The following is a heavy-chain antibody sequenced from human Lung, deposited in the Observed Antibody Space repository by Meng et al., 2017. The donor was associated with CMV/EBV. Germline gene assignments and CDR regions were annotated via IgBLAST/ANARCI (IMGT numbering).Heavy chain of an antibody. D-gene: IGHD5-18*01. CDR1: GFTFSSYA. J-gene: IGHJ3*02. V-gene: IGHV3-23*01. CDR2: ISGSGGST. CDR3: ANPLFLGDTAMGIDTDAFDI. Sequence: GESLKISCAASGFTFSSYAMSWVRQAPGKGLEWVSAISGSGGSTYYADSVKGRFTISRDNSKNTLYLQMNSLRAEDTAVYYCANPLFLGDTAMGIDTDAFDIWGQGTXVTVSS.